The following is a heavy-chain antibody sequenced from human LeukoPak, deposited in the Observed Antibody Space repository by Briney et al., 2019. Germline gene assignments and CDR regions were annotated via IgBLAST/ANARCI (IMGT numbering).Heavy chain of an antibody. CDR2: ISGSGGST. V-gene: IGHV3-23*01. CDR3: AKGAITTRYYYYMDV. CDR1: GLTFSSYA. J-gene: IGHJ6*03. Sequence: GGSLRLFCAASGLTFSSYAMSWVRPAPGKGLEWVSAISGSGGSTYYADSVKGRFTISRDNSKNTLYLQMNSLRAEDTAVYYCAKGAITTRYYYYMDVWGKGTTVTVSS. D-gene: IGHD3-3*01.